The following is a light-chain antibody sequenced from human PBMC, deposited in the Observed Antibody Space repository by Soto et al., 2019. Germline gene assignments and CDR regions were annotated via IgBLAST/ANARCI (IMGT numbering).Light chain of an antibody. CDR1: QGISSW. J-gene: IGKJ1*01. Sequence: DIQMTQSPSSVSASVGDRLTMTCRASQGISSWLVWYQQKPGKAPKLLIYAASSLQSGVPSRFSGSGSGTDFTLTISGLQPDDFATYYCQHYNSYSEAFGQGTKVDIK. CDR3: QHYNSYSEA. CDR2: AAS. V-gene: IGKV1D-16*01.